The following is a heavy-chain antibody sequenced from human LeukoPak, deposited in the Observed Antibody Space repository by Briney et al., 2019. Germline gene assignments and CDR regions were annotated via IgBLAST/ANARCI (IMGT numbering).Heavy chain of an antibody. J-gene: IGHJ5*02. V-gene: IGHV3-30-3*01. CDR3: ARDRDIVVVPAHGMDA. CDR2: ISYDGSKK. D-gene: IGHD2-2*01. CDR1: GFTFSNYG. Sequence: PGGSLRLSCAASGFTFSNYGMHWVRQAPVKGLEWIAVISYDGSKKYYADSVKGRFTISRDNSKNTLYLQMNSLRVEDTAVYYCARDRDIVVVPAHGMDAWGQGTLVTVSS.